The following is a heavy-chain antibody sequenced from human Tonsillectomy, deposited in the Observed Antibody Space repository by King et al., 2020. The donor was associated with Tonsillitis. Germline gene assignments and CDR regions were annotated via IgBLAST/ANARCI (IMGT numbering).Heavy chain of an antibody. D-gene: IGHD2-15*01. CDR3: SRHAGYCSGGSCYGYYYYYMDV. J-gene: IGHJ6*03. CDR1: GGIFSSYA. V-gene: IGHV1-69*09. Sequence: VQLVQSGAEVKKPGSSVKVSCKASGGIFSSYAISWVRQAPGQGLEWMGRIIPLLDIANYTQKFQGRVTITADKSTSTAYMELSSLRSEDTAVYYCSRHAGYCSGGSCYGYYYYYMDVWGKGTTVTVSS. CDR2: IIPLLDIA.